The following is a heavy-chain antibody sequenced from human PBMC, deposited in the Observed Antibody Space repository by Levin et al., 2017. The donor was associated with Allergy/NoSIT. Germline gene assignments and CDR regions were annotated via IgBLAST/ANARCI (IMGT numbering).Heavy chain of an antibody. V-gene: IGHV2-5*01. Sequence: SGPTLVKPTQTLTLTCTFSGFSLSTSGVGVGWIRQPPGKALEWLALIYCNDDTRYSPSLQSRLTITKDTSNTQVVLTMSNMDPVNTAKYCCAHTPTTDLSFDIWGQGTMVTVSS. CDR2: IYCNDDT. CDR1: GFSLSTSGVG. D-gene: IGHD4-17*01. J-gene: IGHJ3*02. CDR3: AHTPTTDLSFDI.